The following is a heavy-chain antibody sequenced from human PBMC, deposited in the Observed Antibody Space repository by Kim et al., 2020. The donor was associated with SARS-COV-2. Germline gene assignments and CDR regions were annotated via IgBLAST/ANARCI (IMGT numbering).Heavy chain of an antibody. CDR1: GYTFTGYY. V-gene: IGHV1-2*06. Sequence: ASVKVSCKASGYTFTGYYMHWVRQAPGQGLEWMGRINPNSGGTNYAQKFQGRVTMTRDTSISTAYMELSRLRSDDTAVYYCARDVVGATEYNWFDPWGQGTLVTVSS. CDR3: ARDVVGATEYNWFDP. D-gene: IGHD1-26*01. CDR2: INPNSGGT. J-gene: IGHJ5*02.